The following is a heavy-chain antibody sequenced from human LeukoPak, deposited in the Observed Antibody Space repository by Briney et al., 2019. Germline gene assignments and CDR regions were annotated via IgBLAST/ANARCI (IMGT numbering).Heavy chain of an antibody. CDR2: ISSSSSYI. Sequence: GGSLRLSCAASGFTFSSYSMNWVRQAPGKGLEWVSSISSSSSYIYYADSVKGRFTISRDNAKNSLYLQMNSLRVEDTAVYYCARERGYSGYDYFIDSPSDYWGQGTLVTVSS. J-gene: IGHJ4*02. CDR1: GFTFSSYS. CDR3: ARERGYSGYDYFIDSPSDY. D-gene: IGHD5-12*01. V-gene: IGHV3-21*01.